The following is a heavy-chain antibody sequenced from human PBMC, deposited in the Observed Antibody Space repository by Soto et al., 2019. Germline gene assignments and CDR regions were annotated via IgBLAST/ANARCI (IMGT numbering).Heavy chain of an antibody. Sequence: QTNPHTYTVAGGKSGNLGCCWILNRQHPGKGLEWIGYIYYSGSTYYNPSLKSRVTISVDTSKNQFSLKLIFLSEADAAVHDRARTSDYWLNGSPVT. CDR2: IYYSGST. CDR3: ARTSDY. CDR1: GGKSGNLGCC. V-gene: IGHV4-31*03. J-gene: IGHJ4*01.